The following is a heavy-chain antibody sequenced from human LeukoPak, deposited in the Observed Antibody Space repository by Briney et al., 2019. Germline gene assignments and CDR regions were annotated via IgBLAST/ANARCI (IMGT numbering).Heavy chain of an antibody. CDR2: IYYRGST. CDR1: GGSINISY. J-gene: IGHJ3*02. CDR3: ARSGVFTGYDAFDI. D-gene: IGHD3-3*01. Sequence: SETLSLTCTVSGGSINISYWSWIRQPPGKGLEWIGYIYYRGSTNYNPSLKSRVTISVDTSKNQYSLKLSSVTAADTAVYYCARSGVFTGYDAFDIWGQGARVTVSS. V-gene: IGHV4-59*08.